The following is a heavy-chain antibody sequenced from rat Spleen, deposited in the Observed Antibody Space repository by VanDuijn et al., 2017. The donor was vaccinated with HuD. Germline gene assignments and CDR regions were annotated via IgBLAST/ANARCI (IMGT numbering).Heavy chain of an antibody. J-gene: IGHJ3*01. CDR2: ISYDGRST. V-gene: IGHV5-29*01. Sequence: EVQLVESGGGLVQPGRSLKLSCVASGFTFNNYWMSWIRQAPGKGLEWVATISYDGRSTYYRDSVKGRFTISRDNARNTLYLQMDSLRSEDTATYYCARRYYSGFDYWGQGTLVTVSS. CDR1: GFTFNNYW. CDR3: ARRYYSGFDY. D-gene: IGHD1-1*01.